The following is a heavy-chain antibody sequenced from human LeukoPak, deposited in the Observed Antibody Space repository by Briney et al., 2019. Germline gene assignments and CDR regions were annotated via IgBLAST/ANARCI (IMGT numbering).Heavy chain of an antibody. CDR2: IYHSGST. V-gene: IGHV4-38-2*01. CDR3: ARRDFWRRTDFDY. D-gene: IGHD3/OR15-3a*01. CDR1: GYSISSGYY. Sequence: TSETLSLTCAVSGYSISSGYYWGWIRQLPGKGLEWIGSIYHSGSTYYNPSLKSRVTISVDTSKNQFSLKLSSVTAADTAVYYCARRDFWRRTDFDYWGQGTLVTVSS. J-gene: IGHJ4*02.